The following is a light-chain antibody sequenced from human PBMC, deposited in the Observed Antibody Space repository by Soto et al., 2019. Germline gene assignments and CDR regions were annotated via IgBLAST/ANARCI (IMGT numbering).Light chain of an antibody. V-gene: IGKV3-20*01. CDR2: GAS. J-gene: IGKJ1*01. CDR3: QQYGSSPPWT. CDR1: ESISGSY. Sequence: IVLTRSPGSRSWSPGGIGTLSVMATESISGSYLAWYQQKPGQAPRLLIYGASSRATGIPDRFSGSGSGTDFTLTISRLEPEHFAVYYCQQYGSSPPWTFGQGTKVDIK.